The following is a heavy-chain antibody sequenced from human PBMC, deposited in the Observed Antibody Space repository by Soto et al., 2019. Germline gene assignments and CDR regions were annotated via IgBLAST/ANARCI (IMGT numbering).Heavy chain of an antibody. CDR1: GCSISSSSYY. J-gene: IGHJ6*02. Sequence: SETLSLTCTVSGCSISSSSYYWGWIRQPPGKGLEWIGSIYYSGSTYYNPSLKSRVTISVDTSKNQFSLKLSSVTAADTAVYYCAGRYYYYGMDVWGQGTTVTVSS. CDR3: AGRYYYYGMDV. V-gene: IGHV4-39*01. CDR2: IYYSGST.